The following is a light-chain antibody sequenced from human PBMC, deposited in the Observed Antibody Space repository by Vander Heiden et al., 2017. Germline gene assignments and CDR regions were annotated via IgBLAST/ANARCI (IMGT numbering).Light chain of an antibody. J-gene: IGLJ2*01. V-gene: IGLV2-14*03. CDR2: DVS. CDR3: SSYTSSSIYVV. Sequence: QSALTQPASVSGSPGQPLTISCPGTSSDVGGYNYVSWYQQHPGKAPKRMIDDVSNRPSGVSNRFSGSKSGNTASLTISGLQAEDEADYYCSSYTSSSIYVVFGVGTKLTVL. CDR1: SSDVGGYNY.